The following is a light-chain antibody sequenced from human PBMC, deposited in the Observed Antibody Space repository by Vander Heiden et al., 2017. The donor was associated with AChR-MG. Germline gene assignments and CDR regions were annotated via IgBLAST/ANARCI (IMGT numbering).Light chain of an antibody. V-gene: IGLV6-57*03. CDR1: GGSIASNH. CDR3: QSYDDTNPGV. CDR2: EDN. Sequence: FVLTQLHPPSSSPGKTVTISCTRSGGSIASNHVQSYHQLPGSAPTTVIFEDNHRPSGVPDRFSGSIDSSSNSASLNIAGLKTEDEADYCCQSYDDTNPGVFGGGTKLTVL. J-gene: IGLJ2*01.